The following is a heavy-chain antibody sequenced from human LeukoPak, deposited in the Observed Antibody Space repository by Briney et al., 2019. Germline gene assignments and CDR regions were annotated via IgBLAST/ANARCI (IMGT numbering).Heavy chain of an antibody. CDR2: INPSGGST. CDR3: ALGHHGDYYGMDV. D-gene: IGHD2-21*01. J-gene: IGHJ6*02. Sequence: ASVKVSCKASGGSFSSHAINWVRQAPGQGLEWMGIINPSGGSTSYAQKFQGRVTMTRDTSTSTVYMELSSLRSEDTAVHYCALGHHGDYYGMDVWGQGTTVTVSS. V-gene: IGHV1-46*01. CDR1: GGSFSSHA.